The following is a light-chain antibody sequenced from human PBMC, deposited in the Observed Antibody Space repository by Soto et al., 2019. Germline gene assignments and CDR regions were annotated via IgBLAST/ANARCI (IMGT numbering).Light chain of an antibody. Sequence: EIVLTQSPATLSLSPGERATLSCRASQSVSNYLAWYQQKPGQAPRLLIYDASNRATGIPARFSGSGSGTDFTHTISSLEPEDFANYYCQQRSHWPLLTFGGGTKVEIK. CDR1: QSVSNY. CDR3: QQRSHWPLLT. J-gene: IGKJ4*01. CDR2: DAS. V-gene: IGKV3-11*01.